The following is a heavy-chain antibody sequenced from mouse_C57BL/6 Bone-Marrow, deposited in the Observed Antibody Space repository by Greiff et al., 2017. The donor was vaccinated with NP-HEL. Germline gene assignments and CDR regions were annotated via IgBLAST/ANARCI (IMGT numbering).Heavy chain of an antibody. CDR3: ARPYGGSYWYFDV. J-gene: IGHJ1*03. CDR1: GFTFSDYG. D-gene: IGHD1-1*01. V-gene: IGHV5-17*01. Sequence: EVQLVESGGGLVKPGGSLKLSCAASGFTFSDYGMHWVRQAPEKGLEWVAYISSGSSTIYYADTVKGRFTISRDNAKNTLFLQMTRLRSEDAAMYYCARPYGGSYWYFDVWGTGTTVTVSS. CDR2: ISSGSSTI.